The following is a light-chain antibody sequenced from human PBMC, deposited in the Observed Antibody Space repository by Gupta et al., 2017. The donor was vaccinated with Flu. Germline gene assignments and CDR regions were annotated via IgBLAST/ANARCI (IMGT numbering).Light chain of an antibody. CDR1: RLEDKF. V-gene: IGLV3-1*01. CDR2: QDR. J-gene: IGLJ1*01. CDR3: QAWDSSTRV. Sequence: YHLTQPPSVSVSPGQTASITCTGDRLEDKFVCWYRQKPGQSPVMVISQDRKRPSGIPERFSGSNSGNTATLTISGAQAMDEADYYCQAWDSSTRVFGTGTKVFVL.